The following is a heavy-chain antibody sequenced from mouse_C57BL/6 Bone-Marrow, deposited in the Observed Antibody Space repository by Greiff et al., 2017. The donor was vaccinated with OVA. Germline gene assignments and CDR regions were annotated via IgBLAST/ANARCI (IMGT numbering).Heavy chain of an antibody. CDR2: ISNGGGST. CDR3: ARRRAYYSNYGVWYFDV. V-gene: IGHV5-12*01. Sequence: EVHLVESGGGLVQPGGSLKLSCAASGFTFSDYYMYWVRQTPEKRLEWVAYISNGGGSTYYPDTVKGRFTISRDNAKNTLYLQMSRLKSEDTAMYYCARRRAYYSNYGVWYFDVWGTGTTVTVSS. D-gene: IGHD2-5*01. J-gene: IGHJ1*03. CDR1: GFTFSDYY.